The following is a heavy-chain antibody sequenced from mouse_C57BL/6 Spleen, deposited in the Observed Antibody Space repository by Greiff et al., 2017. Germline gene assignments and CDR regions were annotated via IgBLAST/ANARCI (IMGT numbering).Heavy chain of an antibody. D-gene: IGHD3-2*02. CDR2: IYPGDGDT. CDR1: GYAFSSYW. V-gene: IGHV1-80*01. J-gene: IGHJ2*01. Sequence: VQLQQSGAELVKPGASVKISCKASGYAFSSYWMNWVKQRPGKGLEWIGQIYPGDGDTNYNGKFKGKATLTADKSSSTAYMQLSSLTSEDSAVYFCARTQLRLRDYFDYWGQGTTLTVSS. CDR3: ARTQLRLRDYFDY.